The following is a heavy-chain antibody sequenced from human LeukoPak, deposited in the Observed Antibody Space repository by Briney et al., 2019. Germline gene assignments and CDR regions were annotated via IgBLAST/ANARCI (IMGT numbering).Heavy chain of an antibody. J-gene: IGHJ4*02. CDR2: IYTSGST. Sequence: SETLSLTCTVSGDSISTYYWSWIRQPAGKGLEWIGRIYTSGSTNYNPSLKSRVTMSLNTSKNQFSLRLSSVTAADTAVYYCARATYYGSPRGYFDYWGQGILVTVSS. CDR3: ARATYYGSPRGYFDY. CDR1: GDSISTYY. V-gene: IGHV4-4*07. D-gene: IGHD3-10*01.